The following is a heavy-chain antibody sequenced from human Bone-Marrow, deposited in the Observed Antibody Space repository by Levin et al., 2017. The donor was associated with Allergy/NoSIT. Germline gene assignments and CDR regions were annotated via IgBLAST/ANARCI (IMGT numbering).Heavy chain of an antibody. CDR2: FSYTGST. CDR3: ARRRPEDNDYDMDV. V-gene: IGHV4-59*08. Sequence: SQTLSLTCTVSGGSMTNYYWSWIRQSPGKDLEWMAYFSYTGSTNYNPSLKSRVTISVDTSKNQFSLNLTPVSAADTAVYYCARRRPEDNDYDMDVWGKGTTVTVSS. D-gene: IGHD1-14*01. J-gene: IGHJ6*03. CDR1: GGSMTNYY.